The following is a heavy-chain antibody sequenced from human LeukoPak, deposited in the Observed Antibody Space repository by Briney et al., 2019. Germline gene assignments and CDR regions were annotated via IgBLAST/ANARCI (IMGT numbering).Heavy chain of an antibody. CDR2: IRYDGSNK. J-gene: IGHJ4*02. CDR3: AKAIYCSGGSCFTVPFDY. D-gene: IGHD2-15*01. Sequence: GGSLRLSCAASGFTFSSYGMHWVRQAPGKGLEWVAFIRYDGSNKYYADSVKGRFTIPRYNSKNTLYLQMNSLRAEDTAVYYCAKAIYCSGGSCFTVPFDYWGQGTLVTVSS. CDR1: GFTFSSYG. V-gene: IGHV3-30*02.